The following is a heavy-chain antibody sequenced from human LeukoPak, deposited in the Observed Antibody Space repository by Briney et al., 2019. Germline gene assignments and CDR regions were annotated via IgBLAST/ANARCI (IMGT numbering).Heavy chain of an antibody. CDR1: GFTFSSYW. Sequence: PGGSLRLSCAASGFTFSSYWMHWVRQAPGKGLVWVSRINSDGSSTSYADSVKGRFTISRDNAKNTLYLQMNSLRAEDTAVYYCASPSSYDIFSFDYWGQGTLVTVSS. CDR3: ASPSSYDIFSFDY. J-gene: IGHJ4*02. D-gene: IGHD3-9*01. V-gene: IGHV3-74*01. CDR2: INSDGSST.